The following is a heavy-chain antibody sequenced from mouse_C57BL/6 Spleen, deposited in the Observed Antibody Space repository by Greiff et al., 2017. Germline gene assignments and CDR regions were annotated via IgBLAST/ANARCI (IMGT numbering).Heavy chain of an antibody. CDR1: GYTFTSYW. Sequence: VKLVESGAELAKPGASVKLSCKASGYTFTSYWMHWVKQRPGQGLEWIGYINPSSGYTKYNQKFKDKATLTADKSSSTAYMQLSSLTYEDSEVDYSEKGYYYGGIDYWGQGTTLTVSS. V-gene: IGHV1-7*01. J-gene: IGHJ2*01. CDR3: EKGYYYGGIDY. CDR2: INPSSGYT. D-gene: IGHD1-1*01.